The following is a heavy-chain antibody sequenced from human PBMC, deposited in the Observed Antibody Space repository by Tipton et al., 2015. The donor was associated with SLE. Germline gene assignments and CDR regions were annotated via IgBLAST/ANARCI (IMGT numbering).Heavy chain of an antibody. J-gene: IGHJ6*02. Sequence: GSLRLSCAASGFTFSSYWMHWVRQAPGKGLVWVSRINSDGSSTSYADSVKGRFTISRDNAKNTLYLQMNSLRADDTAVYYCARDSPPRYDILTGYPNYYYYAMDVWGQGTTVTVSS. D-gene: IGHD3-9*01. CDR3: ARDSPPRYDILTGYPNYYYYAMDV. V-gene: IGHV3-74*01. CDR2: INSDGSST. CDR1: GFTFSSYW.